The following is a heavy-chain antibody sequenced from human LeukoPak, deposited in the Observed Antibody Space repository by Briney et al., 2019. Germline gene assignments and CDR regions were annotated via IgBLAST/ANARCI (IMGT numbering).Heavy chain of an antibody. CDR1: GFSLSTSGVG. CDR3: AHRIVGATLFDY. D-gene: IGHD1-26*01. J-gene: IGHJ4*02. V-gene: IGHV2-5*02. CDR2: IYWDDDK. Sequence: SGPTLVKPTQTLTLTCTFSGFSLSTSGVGVGWIRQPPGKALEWLVLIYWDDDKRYSPSLKSRLTITKDTSKNQVVLTMTNMDPVDTATYYCAHRIVGATLFDYWGQGTLVTVSS.